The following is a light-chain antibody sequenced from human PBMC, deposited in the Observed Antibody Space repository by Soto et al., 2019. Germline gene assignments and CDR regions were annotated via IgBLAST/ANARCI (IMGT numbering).Light chain of an antibody. CDR1: QGVSSY. V-gene: IGKV3-11*01. CDR3: QQYGSSPPAT. CDR2: DAS. J-gene: IGKJ1*01. Sequence: EIVLTQSPATLSLSPGERATLSCRASQGVSSYLAWYQQKPGHAPRLLIYDASNRATGIPARFSGSGSGTDFTLTINSLEPEDFAVYYCQQYGSSPPATFGQGTKVDIK.